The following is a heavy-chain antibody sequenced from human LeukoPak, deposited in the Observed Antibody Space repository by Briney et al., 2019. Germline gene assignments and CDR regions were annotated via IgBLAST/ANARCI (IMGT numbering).Heavy chain of an antibody. D-gene: IGHD2-2*02. CDR1: GGSISSRSYY. V-gene: IGHV4-39*01. CDR2: IYYSGST. J-gene: IGHJ6*02. CDR3: ARHIPPGLGPYYYYGMDV. Sequence: PSQTLSLTCTVSGGSISSRSYYWGWLRQPPGKGLEWIARIYYSGSTYYNPSPKSRVTISGDTSKNQFSLKLSSVTAADTAVYYCARHIPPGLGPYYYYGMDVWGQGTTVTVSS.